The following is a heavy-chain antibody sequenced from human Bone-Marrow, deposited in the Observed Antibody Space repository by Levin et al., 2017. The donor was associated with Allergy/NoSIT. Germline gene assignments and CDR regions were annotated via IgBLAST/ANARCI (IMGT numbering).Heavy chain of an antibody. CDR1: GHPINSGYF. CDR3: ESKHYVVTAASTRFDY. J-gene: IGHJ4*02. V-gene: IGHV4-38-2*01. Sequence: SETLSLTCDVSGHPINSGYFWGWVRQSPGKGLEWIGNIYSTGDTKYKSSLASRVSISVDASNNQFFLEVRSVTAADTATYYCESKHYVVTAASTRFDYWGQGAPVTVSS. CDR2: IYSTGDT. D-gene: IGHD2-15*01.